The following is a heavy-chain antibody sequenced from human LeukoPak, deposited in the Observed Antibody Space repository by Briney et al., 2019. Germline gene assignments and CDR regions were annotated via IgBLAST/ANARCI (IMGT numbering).Heavy chain of an antibody. J-gene: IGHJ4*02. Sequence: PGGSLRLSCAASGFTFSSYSMNWVRQAPGKGLEWVSSISSSSSYIYYADSVKGRFTISRDNAKNSLYLQMNSLRAEDTAVYYCARGPLGDSSGYYDSTFDYWGQGTLVTVSS. CDR2: ISSSSSYI. V-gene: IGHV3-21*01. D-gene: IGHD3-22*01. CDR3: ARGPLGDSSGYYDSTFDY. CDR1: GFTFSSYS.